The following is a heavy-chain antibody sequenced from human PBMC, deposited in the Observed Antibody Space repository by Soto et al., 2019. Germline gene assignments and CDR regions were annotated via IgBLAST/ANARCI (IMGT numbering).Heavy chain of an antibody. CDR1: GGTDTNYV. J-gene: IGHJ6*02. D-gene: IGHD3-16*02. CDR2: IFPKFGTT. V-gene: IGHV1-69*01. CDR3: DAEMTFGEVSVV. Sequence: QVQLVQSGAEVKKPGSSVKVSCKASGGTDTNYVISWVRQAPGQGLEWMGGIFPKFGTTYSAQKLQDRLTIAADESISTFYMQLSSQRPDDTAVYSSDAEMTFGEVSVVWGQGTTVPVS.